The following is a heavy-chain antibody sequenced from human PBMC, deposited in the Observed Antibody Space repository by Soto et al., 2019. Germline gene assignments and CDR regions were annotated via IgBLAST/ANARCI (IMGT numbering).Heavy chain of an antibody. CDR3: TRGPRPTSVGTGAY. CDR1: GFTFSTYW. D-gene: IGHD3-10*01. Sequence: PGGSLRLSCAASGFTFSTYWMHWVRQAPGKGLVWVPRIDYDGSSTDHADSVKGRFTISRDNAKNTLYLQMNTLTAEDTAVYYCTRGPRPTSVGTGAYWGQGTLVTVSS. V-gene: IGHV3-74*01. J-gene: IGHJ4*02. CDR2: IDYDGSST.